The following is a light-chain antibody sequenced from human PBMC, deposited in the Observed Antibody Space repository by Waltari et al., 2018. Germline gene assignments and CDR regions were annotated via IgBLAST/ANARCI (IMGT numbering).Light chain of an antibody. J-gene: IGLJ3*02. V-gene: IGLV1-44*01. Sequence: QSVVTQPPSASGTPGQRVTIACSGRSSNIGSNTVTWYHQFPGSAPKLLIYSNNQRPSGVPDRFSGSKSGTSASLVISGLQSEDEADYYCATWDDSLSGPMFGGGTKLTVL. CDR2: SNN. CDR1: SSNIGSNT. CDR3: ATWDDSLSGPM.